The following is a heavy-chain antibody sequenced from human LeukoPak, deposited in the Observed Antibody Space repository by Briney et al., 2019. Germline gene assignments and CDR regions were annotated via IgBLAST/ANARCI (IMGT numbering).Heavy chain of an antibody. Sequence: PGGSLRLSCAASGFTFSSYEMNWVRQAPGKGLEWVSYISSSGSTIYYADSVKGRFTISRDNAKNSLYLQMNSLRAEDTAVYYCARDRGILWFGESYNGGNWGQGTLVTVSS. V-gene: IGHV3-48*03. J-gene: IGHJ4*02. D-gene: IGHD3-10*01. CDR1: GFTFSSYE. CDR2: ISSSGSTI. CDR3: ARDRGILWFGESYNGGN.